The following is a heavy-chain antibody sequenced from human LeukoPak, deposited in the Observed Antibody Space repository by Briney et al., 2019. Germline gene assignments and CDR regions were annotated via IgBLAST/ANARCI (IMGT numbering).Heavy chain of an antibody. CDR1: GFTFSGYA. V-gene: IGHV3-23*01. CDR3: AKGRLWFGEFNWFDP. D-gene: IGHD3-10*01. CDR2: ISHNGGST. J-gene: IGHJ5*02. Sequence: GGSLRLSCSASGFTFSGYALSWVRQAPGKGLEWVSSISHNGGSTLYADSMKGRFTISRENSKNSLYLDVSSLRAEDTAVYYCAKGRLWFGEFNWFDPWGQGTLVTVSS.